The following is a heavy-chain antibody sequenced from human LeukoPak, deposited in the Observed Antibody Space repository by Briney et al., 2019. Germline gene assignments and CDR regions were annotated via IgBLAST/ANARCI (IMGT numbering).Heavy chain of an antibody. CDR2: IYYSEST. CDR1: GGSVSSGSYY. CDR3: AREFLGYCSGGSCYSGFWFEP. J-gene: IGHJ5*02. D-gene: IGHD2-15*01. V-gene: IGHV4-61*01. Sequence: PSETLSLTCTVSGGSVSSGSYYWSWIRQPPGKGLDWIGYIYYSESTNYNPSLKSRVTISVDTSKNQFSLKLSSVTAADTAVYYCAREFLGYCSGGSCYSGFWFEPWGQGTLVTVSS.